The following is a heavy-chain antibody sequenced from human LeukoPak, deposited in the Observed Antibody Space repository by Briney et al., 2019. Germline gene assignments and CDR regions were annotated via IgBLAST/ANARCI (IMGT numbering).Heavy chain of an antibody. J-gene: IGHJ4*02. CDR2: ISAYNGNT. Sequence: ASVKVSCKASGGTFSSYAISWVRQAPGQGLEWMGWISAYNGNTNFAQKLQGRVTMTTDTSTSTAYLELRSLRSDDTAVYYCARGGYSYGYMGYSDYWGQGTLVTVSS. D-gene: IGHD5-18*01. CDR3: ARGGYSYGYMGYSDY. CDR1: GGTFSSYA. V-gene: IGHV1-18*01.